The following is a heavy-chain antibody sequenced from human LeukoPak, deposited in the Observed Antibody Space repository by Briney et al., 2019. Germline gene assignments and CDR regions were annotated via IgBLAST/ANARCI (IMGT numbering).Heavy chain of an antibody. V-gene: IGHV4-30-4*01. D-gene: IGHD1-26*01. CDR1: GGSISSGDYY. CDR3: ARGVIRDSGAFDI. J-gene: IGHJ3*02. Sequence: SQTLSLTCTVSGGSISSGDYYWSWIRQPPGKGLEWIGYIYYSGSTYYNPSLKSRVTISVDTSKNQFSLKLSSVTAADTAVFYCARGVIRDSGAFDIWGQGTMVTVSS. CDR2: IYYSGST.